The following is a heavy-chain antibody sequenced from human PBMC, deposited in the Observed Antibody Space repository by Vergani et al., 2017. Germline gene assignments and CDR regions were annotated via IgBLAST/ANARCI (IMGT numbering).Heavy chain of an antibody. Sequence: QVQLQQWGAGLLKPSETLSLTCAVYGGSFSGYYWSWIRQPPGKGLEWSGEINHSGSTNYNPSLKSRVTISVDTSKNQFSLKLSSVTAADTAVYYCARDCQPSGSYCAFDIWGQGTMVTVSS. CDR3: ARDCQPSGSYCAFDI. D-gene: IGHD1-26*01. CDR1: GGSFSGYY. V-gene: IGHV4-34*01. CDR2: INHSGST. J-gene: IGHJ3*02.